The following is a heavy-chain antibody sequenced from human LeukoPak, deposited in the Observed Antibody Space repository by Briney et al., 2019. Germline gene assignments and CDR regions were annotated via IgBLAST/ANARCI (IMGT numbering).Heavy chain of an antibody. CDR2: IYYSGST. CDR3: ARGSSSYYGDYVLYYYYMDV. Sequence: PSETLSLTCAVSGGSISSGGYSWSWIRQPPGKGLEWIGYIYYSGSTYYNPSLKSRVTISVDTSKNQFSLKLSSVTAADTAVYYCARGSSSYYGDYVLYYYYMDVWGKGTTVTVSS. D-gene: IGHD4-17*01. V-gene: IGHV4-30-4*07. J-gene: IGHJ6*03. CDR1: GGSISSGGYS.